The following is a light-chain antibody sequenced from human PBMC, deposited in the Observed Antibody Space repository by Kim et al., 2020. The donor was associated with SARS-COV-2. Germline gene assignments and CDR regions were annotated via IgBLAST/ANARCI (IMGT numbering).Light chain of an antibody. Sequence: QSALTQPGSVSGSPGQSVTISCTGTSSDVGAYDLVSWYQHPPGTAPKLMIYEVSKRPSGVSNRFSGSKSGNTASLTISGLQAEDEADYYCCSYAGSSTLVFGTGTQVTVL. CDR2: EVS. CDR3: CSYAGSSTLV. CDR1: SSDVGAYDL. V-gene: IGLV2-23*02. J-gene: IGLJ1*01.